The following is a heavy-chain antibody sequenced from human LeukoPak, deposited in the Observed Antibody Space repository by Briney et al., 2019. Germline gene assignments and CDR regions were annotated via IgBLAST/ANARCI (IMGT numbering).Heavy chain of an antibody. CDR2: IYPGDSDT. D-gene: IGHD6-13*01. CDR1: GYSFTSYW. Sequence: GESLKISCKGSGYSFTSYWIGWVRQMPGKGLEWMGIIYPGDSDTRYSPSFQGQVTISADKSISTAYLQWSSLKASDTAMYYCARHPAGIAEDDYYYYMDVWGKGTTVTVSS. J-gene: IGHJ6*03. CDR3: ARHPAGIAEDDYYYYMDV. V-gene: IGHV5-51*01.